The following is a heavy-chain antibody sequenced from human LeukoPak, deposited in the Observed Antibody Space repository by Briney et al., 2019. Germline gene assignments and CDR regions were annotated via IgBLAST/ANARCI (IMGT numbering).Heavy chain of an antibody. J-gene: IGHJ4*02. CDR2: ISPADSDT. Sequence: GESLKISCMGSGYSFTSYWIAWVRQMPGKGLEWMGFISPADSDTRYSPSFQGQVTISADKSINTAYLQWSSLKASDTAMYYCARPAYCGSDCLAVWGQGTLVTVFS. D-gene: IGHD2-21*02. V-gene: IGHV5-51*01. CDR3: ARPAYCGSDCLAV. CDR1: GYSFTSYW.